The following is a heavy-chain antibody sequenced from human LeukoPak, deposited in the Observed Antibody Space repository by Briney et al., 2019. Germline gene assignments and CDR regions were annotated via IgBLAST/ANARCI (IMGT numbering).Heavy chain of an antibody. D-gene: IGHD3-22*01. CDR1: GFTFDDYA. Sequence: GGSLRLSCAASGFTFDDYAMHWVRQAPGKGLEWVSGISWNSGSIGYADSVKGRFTISRDNAKNSLYLQMNSLRAEDTAVYYCAKMGDSSGYPGNYWGQGTLVTVSS. CDR2: ISWNSGSI. CDR3: AKMGDSSGYPGNY. J-gene: IGHJ4*02. V-gene: IGHV3-9*01.